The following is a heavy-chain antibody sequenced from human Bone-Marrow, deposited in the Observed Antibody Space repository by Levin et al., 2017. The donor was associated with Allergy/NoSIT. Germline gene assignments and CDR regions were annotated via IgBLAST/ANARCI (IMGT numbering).Heavy chain of an antibody. CDR3: ARDDTGAIHN. D-gene: IGHD7-27*01. Sequence: GGSLRLSCEASGFTFRTYWMHWVRQAPGKGLVWVSRISGDGTTRSYADSVKGRFTVSRDNAKNTLFLQLNSLRAEDTAVYYCARDDTGAIHNWGQGTLVTVSS. CDR1: GFTFRTYW. J-gene: IGHJ4*02. CDR2: ISGDGTTR. V-gene: IGHV3-74*01.